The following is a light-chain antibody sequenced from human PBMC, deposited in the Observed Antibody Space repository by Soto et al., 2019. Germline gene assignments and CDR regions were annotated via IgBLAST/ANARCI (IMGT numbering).Light chain of an antibody. V-gene: IGKV1-5*03. CDR3: QQYNSYSPWT. J-gene: IGKJ1*01. CDR2: KAS. CDR1: QSIGTW. Sequence: DIPMTQSPSTLSASVGDRVTITCRASQSIGTWLAWYQQKPGKAPKLLIFKASTLESGVPSRFSGSGSGTEFTLTISSLQPDDFATYYCQQYNSYSPWTFGQGTKVEIK.